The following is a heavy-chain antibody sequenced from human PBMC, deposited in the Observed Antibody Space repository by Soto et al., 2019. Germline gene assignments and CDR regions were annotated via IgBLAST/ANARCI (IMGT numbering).Heavy chain of an antibody. CDR3: ARSLGVSSPDY. Sequence: QVQLVQSGAEVKKPGASVKVSCKASGYTFTTYNINWVRQATGQGLEWMGWMNPNNGNTGYAQKFQGRVTMARNTSIGTGYMELSSLRSDDSAMYYCARSLGVSSPDYWGQGTLVTVSS. CDR1: GYTFTTYN. J-gene: IGHJ4*02. V-gene: IGHV1-8*01. D-gene: IGHD6-6*01. CDR2: MNPNNGNT.